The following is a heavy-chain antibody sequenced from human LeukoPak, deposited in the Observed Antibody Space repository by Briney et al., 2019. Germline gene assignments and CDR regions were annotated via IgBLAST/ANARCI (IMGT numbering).Heavy chain of an antibody. D-gene: IGHD2-2*01. CDR3: AREVPHVVPAALFDY. J-gene: IGHJ4*02. CDR2: IRYDGSNK. V-gene: IGHV3-30*02. CDR1: GFTFNNYG. Sequence: GGSLRLSCAASGFTFNNYGMHWVRQAPGKGLEWVAFIRYDGSNKYYADSVKGRFTISRDNSKNTLYLQMNSLRAEDTAVYYCAREVPHVVPAALFDYWGQGTLVTVSS.